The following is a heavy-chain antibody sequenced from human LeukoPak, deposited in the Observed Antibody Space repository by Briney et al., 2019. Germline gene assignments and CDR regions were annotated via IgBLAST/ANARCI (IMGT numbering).Heavy chain of an antibody. CDR2: INSDGSST. D-gene: IGHD6-19*01. Sequence: GGSQRLSCTASEFTFSIYQIHWVRQAPGKGLVWVSRINSDGSSTIYVDPVKGRFTISRDNARNTVYLQMNSLRAEDTAVYYCATGSGWYYDSWGQGTLVTVSS. CDR1: EFTFSIYQ. CDR3: ATGSGWYYDS. J-gene: IGHJ4*02. V-gene: IGHV3-74*01.